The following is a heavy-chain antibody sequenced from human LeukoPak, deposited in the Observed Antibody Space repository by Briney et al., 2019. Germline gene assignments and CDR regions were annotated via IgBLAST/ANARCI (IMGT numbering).Heavy chain of an antibody. CDR3: ARSPIAAAGNSLDY. D-gene: IGHD6-13*01. Sequence: PGGSLRLSCAASGFTFSSYGMHWVRQAPGKGLEWVAVIWYDGSNKYYADSVKGRFTISRDNSKNTLYLQMNSLRAEDTAVYYCARSPIAAAGNSLDYWGQGTLVTVSS. CDR1: GFTFSSYG. CDR2: IWYDGSNK. J-gene: IGHJ4*02. V-gene: IGHV3-33*01.